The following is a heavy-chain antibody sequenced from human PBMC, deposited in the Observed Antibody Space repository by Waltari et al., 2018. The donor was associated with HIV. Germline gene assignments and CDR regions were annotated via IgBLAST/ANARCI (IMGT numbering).Heavy chain of an antibody. J-gene: IGHJ4*02. CDR1: GFTFNLFP. CDR2: ITRGSSYL. D-gene: IGHD1-1*01. CDR3: VRDRTSVTTGDFDS. V-gene: IGHV3-21*02. Sequence: DVRLVESGGGLVKPGGSLTRSCTAPGFTFNLFPLTWVLLAPSKGLGWVSSITRGSSYLYYADAVKGRFTVSRDNAKNSLFLQLKALTAEDTALYFCVRDRTSVTTGDFDSWGQGVPVTVSS.